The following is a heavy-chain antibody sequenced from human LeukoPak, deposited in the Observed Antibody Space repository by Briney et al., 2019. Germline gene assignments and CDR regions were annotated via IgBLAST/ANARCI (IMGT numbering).Heavy chain of an antibody. CDR2: INHSGST. CDR3: ARRLWFGEFYFDY. D-gene: IGHD3-10*01. V-gene: IGHV4-34*01. J-gene: IGHJ4*02. Sequence: PSETLSLTCAAYGGSFSGYYWSWIRQPPGKGLEWIGEINHSGSTNYNPSLKSRVTISVDTSKNQFSLKLSSVTAADTAVYYCARRLWFGEFYFDYWGQGTLVTVSS. CDR1: GGSFSGYY.